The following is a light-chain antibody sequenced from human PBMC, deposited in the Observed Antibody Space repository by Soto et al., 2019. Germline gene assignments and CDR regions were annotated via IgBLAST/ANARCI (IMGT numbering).Light chain of an antibody. CDR2: GAS. J-gene: IGKJ1*01. V-gene: IGKV3-15*01. CDR1: QSISSN. Sequence: EVVMTQSPVTLSVSPGERATLSCRASQSISSNLAWYQQKPGQAPRLLIYGASTRATGIPARFSGSGSETDFTLTISSLQSEDFAVYYCQQYNNWWTFGQGTKVEIK. CDR3: QQYNNWWT.